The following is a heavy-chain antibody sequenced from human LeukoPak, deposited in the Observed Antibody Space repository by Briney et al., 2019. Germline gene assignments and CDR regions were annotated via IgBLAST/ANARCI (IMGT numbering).Heavy chain of an antibody. D-gene: IGHD4-23*01. V-gene: IGHV3-33*01. CDR1: GFSFNSYI. CDR3: ARDFENYGGNAFDY. CDR2: VWDDGNEQ. Sequence: GGSLRLSCAASGFSFNSYIMHWVRQAPDKGLEWVALVWDDGNEQYYADPVEGRFTISRDNSKNTLYLQMNSLRAEDTAVYYCARDFENYGGNAFDYWGQGTLVTVSS. J-gene: IGHJ4*02.